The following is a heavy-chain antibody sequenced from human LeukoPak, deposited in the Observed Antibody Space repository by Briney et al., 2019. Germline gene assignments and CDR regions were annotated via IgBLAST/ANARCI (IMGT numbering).Heavy chain of an antibody. CDR1: GYTFTTSFITSS. J-gene: IGHJ4*02. Sequence: ASVKVSCKASGYTFTTSFITSSISWVRQAPGQGLEWMGWISAYDGNTNYAQKLQGRVTMTTDTSTSTAYMELRSLRSDDTAVYYCARDHAPYCSGGSCYLVYWGQGTLVTVSS. CDR2: ISAYDGNT. V-gene: IGHV1-18*01. D-gene: IGHD2-15*01. CDR3: ARDHAPYCSGGSCYLVY.